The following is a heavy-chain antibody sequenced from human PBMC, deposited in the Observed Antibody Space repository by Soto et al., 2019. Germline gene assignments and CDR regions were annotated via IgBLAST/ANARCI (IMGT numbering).Heavy chain of an antibody. D-gene: IGHD3-10*01. CDR3: ARHTRYYYGSGSYYDY. Sequence: EVQLLESGGGLVQPGGSLRLSCAASGFTFSSYAMSWVRQAPGKGLEWVSAISGSGGSTYYADSVKGRFTISRDNSKNTLYPQMNSLRAEGTAVYYCARHTRYYYGSGSYYDYWGQGTLVTVSS. J-gene: IGHJ4*02. V-gene: IGHV3-23*01. CDR2: ISGSGGST. CDR1: GFTFSSYA.